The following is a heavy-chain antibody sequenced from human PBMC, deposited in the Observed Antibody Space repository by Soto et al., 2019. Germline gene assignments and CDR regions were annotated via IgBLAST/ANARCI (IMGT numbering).Heavy chain of an antibody. V-gene: IGHV3-30*18. CDR1: GFTFSHYA. J-gene: IGHJ4*02. D-gene: IGHD1-26*01. Sequence: QVQLVESGGGVVQPGRSLRLSCAASGFTFSHYAMHWVRQAPGKGLEWVALMSYDGSNEYYADSVKGRFTISRDNSKNTLYLQMNSLRAEDTAVYYCAKDGSHNFDHLGQGTLVTVSS. CDR2: MSYDGSNE. CDR3: AKDGSHNFDH.